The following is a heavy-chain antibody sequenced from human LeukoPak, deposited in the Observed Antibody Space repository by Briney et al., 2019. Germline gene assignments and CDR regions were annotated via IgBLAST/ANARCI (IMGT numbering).Heavy chain of an antibody. Sequence: SETLSLTCTVSGGSISISTYYWGWIRQPPGKGLEWIGNIYYSGSTYFNPSLKSRVTISVDTSKNQFSLRLSSVTAADTAVYYCARLGTGYDSSGYSIGWFDPWGQGTLVTVSS. D-gene: IGHD3-22*01. J-gene: IGHJ5*02. CDR3: ARLGTGYDSSGYSIGWFDP. V-gene: IGHV4-39*01. CDR2: IYYSGST. CDR1: GGSISISTYY.